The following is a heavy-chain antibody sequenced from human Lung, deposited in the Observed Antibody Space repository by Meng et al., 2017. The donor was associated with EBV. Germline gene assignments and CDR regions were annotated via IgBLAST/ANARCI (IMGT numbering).Heavy chain of an antibody. CDR1: GGSISSSNY. D-gene: IGHD2-15*01. V-gene: IGHV4-4*02. CDR2: IYHNENT. CDR3: ARGRQIGWQGGDFAY. Sequence: QGRLQESGPGLVKPSGPLSLTFAVSGGSISSSNYWTWVRQSPGKGLEWIGEIYHNENTNYNPSLMSRVTMSLDKSKNHFSLNLSSVTAADTAVYYCARGRQIGWQGGDFAYWSQGTLVTVSS. J-gene: IGHJ4*02.